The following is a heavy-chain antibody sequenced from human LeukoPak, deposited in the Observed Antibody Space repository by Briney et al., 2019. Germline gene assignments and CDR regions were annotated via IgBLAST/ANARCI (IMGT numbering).Heavy chain of an antibody. CDR3: ARGLDGSLDY. V-gene: IGHV3-74*01. D-gene: IGHD1-14*01. CDR1: GFTFSSYW. J-gene: IGHJ4*02. CDR2: IYIDGSST. Sequence: HPGGSLRLSCAASGFTFSSYWMHWVRHAPGKGLVWVSRIYIDGSSTSYAYSVKGRFTISRDNAKNTLYLQMNSLRDEDTAVYYSARGLDGSLDYGGRGTLVTVSS.